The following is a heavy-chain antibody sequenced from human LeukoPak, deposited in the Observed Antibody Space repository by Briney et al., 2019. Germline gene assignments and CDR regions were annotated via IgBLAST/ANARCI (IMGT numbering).Heavy chain of an antibody. CDR2: LSAYNGNT. V-gene: IGHV1-18*01. D-gene: IGHD6-19*01. CDR1: GYTFTSHG. CDR3: ASTVAGTYGLFDY. Sequence: GASVRVSCKASGYTFTSHGISWVRQAPGQGLEWMGWLSAYNGNTNYAQKLQGRVTMTTDTSTSTAYMELRSLRSDDTAVYYCASTVAGTYGLFDYWGQGTLVTVSS. J-gene: IGHJ4*02.